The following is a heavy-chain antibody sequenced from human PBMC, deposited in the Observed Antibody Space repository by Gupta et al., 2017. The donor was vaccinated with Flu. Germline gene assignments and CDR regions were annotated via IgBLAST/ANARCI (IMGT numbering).Heavy chain of an antibody. CDR1: GFTFSSYG. J-gene: IGHJ6*02. CDR3: AKDQGERRTDYYYGMDV. Sequence: QVQLVESGGGVVQPGRSLRLSCAASGFTFSSYGMHWVRQAPGKGLEWVAVISYDGSNKYYADSVKGRFTISRDNSKNTLYLQMNSLRAEDTAVYYCAKDQGERRTDYYYGMDVWGQGTTVTVSS. V-gene: IGHV3-30*18. CDR2: ISYDGSNK. D-gene: IGHD3-16*01.